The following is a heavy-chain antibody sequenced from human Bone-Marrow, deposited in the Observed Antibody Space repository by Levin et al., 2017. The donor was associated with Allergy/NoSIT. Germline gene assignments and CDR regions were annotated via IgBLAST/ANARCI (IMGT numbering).Heavy chain of an antibody. CDR1: GGSISSGDYF. D-gene: IGHD3-16*01. J-gene: IGHJ5*02. CDR2: IHYSGNT. Sequence: KTSETLSLTCTVSGGSISSGDYFWSWIRQHPGKGLEWIGYIHYSGNTYYSPSLKSRVTISVDTSKNQFSLNLSSVTDADTAVYYCAQVGRGPTGGNWFDPWGQGTLVTVSS. CDR3: AQVGRGPTGGNWFDP. V-gene: IGHV4-31*03.